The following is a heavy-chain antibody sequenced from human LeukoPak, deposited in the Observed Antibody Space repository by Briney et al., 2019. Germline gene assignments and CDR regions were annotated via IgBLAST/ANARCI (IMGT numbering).Heavy chain of an antibody. CDR2: IYSGGST. J-gene: IGHJ5*02. V-gene: IGHV3-66*01. D-gene: IGHD3-10*01. Sequence: GGSLRLSCAASGLTFSSYAMSWVRQAPGKGLEWVSVIYSGGSTYYADSVKGGFTISRDNSKNTLYLQMNSLRAEDTAVYYCARMGGNSGSYRRPPNWFDPWGQGTLVTVSS. CDR1: GLTFSSYA. CDR3: ARMGGNSGSYRRPPNWFDP.